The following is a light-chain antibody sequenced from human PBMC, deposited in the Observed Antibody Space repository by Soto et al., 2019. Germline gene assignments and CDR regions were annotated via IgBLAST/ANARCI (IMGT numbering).Light chain of an antibody. CDR1: QSISIF. CDR3: HHRGNRFT. V-gene: IGKV3-11*01. J-gene: IGKJ4*01. CDR2: DAS. Sequence: EVALTQATVTLSSSQGERANLSSTASQSISIFLAWYKQKAGQAPRLLIYDASNRATGIPARFSGSGSGTDFPLTIRSLADEVFVVYYCHHRGNRFTFGEWTKV.